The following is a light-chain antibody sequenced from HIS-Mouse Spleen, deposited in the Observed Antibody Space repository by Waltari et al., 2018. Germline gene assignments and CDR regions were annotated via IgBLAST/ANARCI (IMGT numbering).Light chain of an antibody. V-gene: IGKV1-9*01. CDR3: QQLNSYPPT. CDR1: QGISSY. CDR2: AAS. Sequence: DIQLTQSPSFLSASVGDRVTITCRASQGISSYLAWYQQQPGKAPKLLIYAASTLQSGVPSRFRGSGSGTEFTLTISSLQPEDFETYYCQQLNSYPPTFGQGTKVEIK. J-gene: IGKJ1*01.